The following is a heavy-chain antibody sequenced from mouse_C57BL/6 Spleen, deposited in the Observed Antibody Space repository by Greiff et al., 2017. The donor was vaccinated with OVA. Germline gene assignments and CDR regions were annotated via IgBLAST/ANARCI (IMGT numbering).Heavy chain of an antibody. CDR2: ISSGGDYI. Sequence: DVMLVESGEGLVKPGGSLKLSCAASGFTFSSYAMSWVRQTPEKRLEWVAYISSGGDYIYYADTVKGRFTISRDNARNTLYLQMSSLKSEDTAMYYCTRGRDVGFAYWGQGTLVTVSA. CDR1: GFTFSSYA. V-gene: IGHV5-9-1*02. CDR3: TRGRDVGFAY. D-gene: IGHD3-3*01. J-gene: IGHJ3*01.